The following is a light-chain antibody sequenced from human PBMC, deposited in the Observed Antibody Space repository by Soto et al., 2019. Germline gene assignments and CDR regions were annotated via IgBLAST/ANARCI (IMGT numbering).Light chain of an antibody. V-gene: IGKV3-20*01. J-gene: IGKJ1*01. CDR1: QSGANNY. CDR2: GAS. Sequence: EIVLTQSPGTLSLSPAERATLSCRASQSGANNYLAWYQQRPGQAPRLLIYGASSRATGIPDRFSGSGSGTDFTLSISRLEPEDFAVYYCQQYGCSPRTFGQGTKVDI. CDR3: QQYGCSPRT.